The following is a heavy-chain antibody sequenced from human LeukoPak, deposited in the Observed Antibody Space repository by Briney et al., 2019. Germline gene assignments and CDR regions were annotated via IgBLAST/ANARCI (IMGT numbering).Heavy chain of an antibody. CDR2: MTGSGGSS. Sequence: GGSLRLSCEASGLAFRNFAMSWVRQAPGKGLEWVSGMTGSGGSSYYADSVKGRFTISRDNAKNALYLQMNSLRADDTALYYCAKMKGQRLNDYCMDVWGKGNTVTVSS. J-gene: IGHJ6*03. CDR1: GLAFRNFA. V-gene: IGHV3-23*01. CDR3: AKMKGQRLNDYCMDV.